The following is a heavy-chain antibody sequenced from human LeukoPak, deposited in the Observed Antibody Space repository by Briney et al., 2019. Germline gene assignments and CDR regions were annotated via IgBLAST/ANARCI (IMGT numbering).Heavy chain of an antibody. CDR3: TKARSASSSSCYNY. D-gene: IGHD2-2*02. Sequence: GGSLRLSCAASGFTFSNYSMSWVRQAPGKGLEWVSSISGSDTSTYYADSVKGRFTISRDNSKNTLELQLNSLRAEDTAVYYCTKARSASSSSCYNYWGQGILVTVSS. CDR1: GFTFSNYS. J-gene: IGHJ4*02. CDR2: ISGSDTST. V-gene: IGHV3-23*01.